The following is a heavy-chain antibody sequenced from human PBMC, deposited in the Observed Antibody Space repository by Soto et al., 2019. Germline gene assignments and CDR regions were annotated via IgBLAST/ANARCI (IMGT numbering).Heavy chain of an antibody. V-gene: IGHV1-69*19. CDR2: ISPMFGAA. CDR1: GGTFNTYA. CDR3: AREVQVHTPAFVY. Sequence: VQLVQSGAEMKKPGSSVKVSCQSSGGTFNTYAMNWVRQAPGQGPEWMGDISPMFGAANYAPKFQGRVTITAVESTGTSYMQLCSLTSEDTALYFCAREVQVHTPAFVYWGQGTLVTVSS. D-gene: IGHD3-10*01. J-gene: IGHJ4*02.